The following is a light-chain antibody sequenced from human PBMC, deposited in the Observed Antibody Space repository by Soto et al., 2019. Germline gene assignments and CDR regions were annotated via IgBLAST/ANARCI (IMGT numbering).Light chain of an antibody. CDR2: DAS. V-gene: IGKV3D-20*01. J-gene: IGKJ1*01. CDR3: QHYGSSPWT. Sequence: EIVLTQSPATLSLSPGERVTLSCGASQTVGSTYLAWYQQKPGLAPRLLIYDASSRATCIPDRFSGSGSGTDFTLTISRLEPEDFAVYYCQHYGSSPWTFGQGTKVEIK. CDR1: QTVGSTY.